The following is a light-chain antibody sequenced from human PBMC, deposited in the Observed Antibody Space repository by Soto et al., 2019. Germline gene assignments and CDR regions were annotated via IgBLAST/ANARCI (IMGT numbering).Light chain of an antibody. V-gene: IGKV3-11*01. Sequence: EIVMTQSPATLSVSLGERATLSCRASQSVSGDLAWYHQRPGQAPRLLVSGASTRATGIPARFSGSGSGTDFTLTISRLEPEDFAVYYCQQRSNWLTFGGGTKVDIK. J-gene: IGKJ4*01. CDR3: QQRSNWLT. CDR2: GAS. CDR1: QSVSGD.